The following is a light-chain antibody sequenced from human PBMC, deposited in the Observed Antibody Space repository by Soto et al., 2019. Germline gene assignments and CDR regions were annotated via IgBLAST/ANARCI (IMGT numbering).Light chain of an antibody. CDR2: GAS. Sequence: EIVLTQSPGTLSLSPGERATLSCRASQSVSSSYLAWYQQKPGQAPRLLIYGASSRATGIPDRFSGSGSGTDFTLTISRLEPEDFAVYYCQQYGISLFTFGHGTKVDIK. CDR3: QQYGISLFT. CDR1: QSVSSSY. V-gene: IGKV3-20*01. J-gene: IGKJ3*01.